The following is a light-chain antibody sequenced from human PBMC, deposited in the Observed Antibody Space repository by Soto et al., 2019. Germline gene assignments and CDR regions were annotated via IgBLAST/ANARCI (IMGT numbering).Light chain of an antibody. J-gene: IGLJ2*01. CDR3: CSYAGSSTFT. CDR2: ATR. Sequence: QSALTQPASVSGSPGQSITISCTGTSSDVGNYNLVSWYQQHPGKAPKLIIYATRKRPSGVSNRYSGYKSGNTASLTISGLQAEDEATYHCCSYAGSSTFTFGGGTQLTVL. CDR1: SSDVGNYNL. V-gene: IGLV2-23*02.